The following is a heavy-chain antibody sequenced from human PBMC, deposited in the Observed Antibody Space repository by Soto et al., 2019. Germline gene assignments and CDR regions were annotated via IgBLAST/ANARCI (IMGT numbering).Heavy chain of an antibody. D-gene: IGHD3-9*01. CDR1: GDSLSGYA. V-gene: IGHV4-34*01. CDR3: ARKLEASIRHVEWFSYKWFDP. J-gene: IGHJ5*02. Sequence: NPSETLSLTCDVHGDSLSGYAWSWIRQPPGKGLEWIGETTFRGVTNYHPSLKSRLSMSVDTSKNRISLNVSSVTAADTALYFCARKLEASIRHVEWFSYKWFDPWGPGTLVTVSS. CDR2: TTFRGVT.